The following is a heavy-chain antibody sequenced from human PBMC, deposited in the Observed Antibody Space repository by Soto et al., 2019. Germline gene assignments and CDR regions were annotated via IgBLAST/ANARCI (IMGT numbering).Heavy chain of an antibody. J-gene: IGHJ6*02. D-gene: IGHD2-21*02. V-gene: IGHV3-30-3*01. Sequence: GGSLRLSCSASGFTFSSYAMHWVRQAPGKGLEWVAVISYDGSNKYYADSVKGRFTISRDNSKNTLYLQMNSLRAEDTAVYYCARRHYCRGDCTINPDYYYGMDVWGQGTTVTVSS. CDR2: ISYDGSNK. CDR3: ARRHYCRGDCTINPDYYYGMDV. CDR1: GFTFSSYA.